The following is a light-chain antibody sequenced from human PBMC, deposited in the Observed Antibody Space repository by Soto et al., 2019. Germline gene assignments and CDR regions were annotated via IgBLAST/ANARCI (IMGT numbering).Light chain of an antibody. CDR3: QKYNSAPVP. V-gene: IGKV1-27*01. CDR1: QDISNY. J-gene: IGKJ2*01. Sequence: DIQMTQSPSALSASVGDRVTITCRASQDISNYLAWYQQKQGKAPKLLIYAASTLQSGVPSRFSGSRSGTDFTLTISSLQPEDVATYYCQKYNSAPVPFGQGTKLEIK. CDR2: AAS.